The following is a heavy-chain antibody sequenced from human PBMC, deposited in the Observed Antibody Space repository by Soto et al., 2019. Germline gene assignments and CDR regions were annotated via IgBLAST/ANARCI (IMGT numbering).Heavy chain of an antibody. CDR2: IYYSGST. Sequence: SSETLSLTCTVSGGSISSYYWSWIRQPPGKGLEWIGYIYYSGSTNYNPSPKSRVTISVDASKNQFSLKLNSMTAADTAVYYCAKTNVPYAPADYWGQGTPVTVSS. D-gene: IGHD2-2*01. CDR3: AKTNVPYAPADY. CDR1: GGSISSYY. V-gene: IGHV4-59*08. J-gene: IGHJ4*02.